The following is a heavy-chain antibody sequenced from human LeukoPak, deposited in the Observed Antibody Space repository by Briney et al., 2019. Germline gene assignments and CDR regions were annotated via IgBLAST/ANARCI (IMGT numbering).Heavy chain of an antibody. CDR2: IWYDGSNK. CDR3: GRGYYGDYGYGMDV. J-gene: IGHJ6*04. Sequence: AKSLTLSCAASGFTISSNGIHWVRHAPGKGLEWVAVIWYDGSNKYYADSVKGRFTISRDNSTNTLYLQMNSLITEDTAVYYCGRGYYGDYGYGMDVWGEGTTVTVSS. CDR1: GFTISSNG. D-gene: IGHD4-17*01. V-gene: IGHV3-33*01.